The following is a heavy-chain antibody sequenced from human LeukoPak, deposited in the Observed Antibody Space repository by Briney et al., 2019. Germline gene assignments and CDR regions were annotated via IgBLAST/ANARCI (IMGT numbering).Heavy chain of an antibody. CDR3: ARDEMEQWLVLVDY. J-gene: IGHJ4*02. D-gene: IGHD6-19*01. V-gene: IGHV1-18*04. CDR1: GYTFTSYG. CDR2: ISAYNGNT. Sequence: ASVKLSCKASGYTFTSYGISWVRQAPGQGLEWMGWISAYNGNTNYAQKLQGRVTMTTDTSTSTAYMELRSLRSDDTAVYYCARDEMEQWLVLVDYWGQGTLVTVSS.